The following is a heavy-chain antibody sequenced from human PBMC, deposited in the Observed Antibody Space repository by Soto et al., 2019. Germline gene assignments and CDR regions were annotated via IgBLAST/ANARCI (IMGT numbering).Heavy chain of an antibody. D-gene: IGHD6-13*01. J-gene: IGHJ6*02. CDR3: ARIAAAGTGYYYGMDV. CDR2: IYPGDSDT. CDR1: GYSFTTYW. V-gene: IGHV5-51*01. Sequence: PGESLKISCKGSGYSFTTYWIGWVRQMPGKGLEWMGIIYPGDSDTRYSPSFQGQVTISADKSISTAYLQWSSLKASDTAMYYCARIAAAGTGYYYGMDVWGQGTTVTVSS.